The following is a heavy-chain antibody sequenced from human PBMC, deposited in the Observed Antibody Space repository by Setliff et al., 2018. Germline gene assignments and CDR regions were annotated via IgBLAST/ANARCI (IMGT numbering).Heavy chain of an antibody. CDR3: AKDSRYCSGGSCSEPDAFDI. V-gene: IGHV3-66*01. CDR2: IYTDGTT. J-gene: IGHJ3*02. CDR1: GFTVSSNY. D-gene: IGHD2-15*01. Sequence: GGSLRLSCAASGFTVSSNYMSWVRQAPGKGPEYVSIIYTDGTTYYTDSVKGRFTISRDNSKNTLYLQLNSLRAEDTAVYYCAKDSRYCSGGSCSEPDAFDIWGQGTMVTVS.